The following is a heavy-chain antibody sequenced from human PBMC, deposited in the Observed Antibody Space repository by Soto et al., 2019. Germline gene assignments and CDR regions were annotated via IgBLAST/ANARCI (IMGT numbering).Heavy chain of an antibody. CDR1: GYTFTGYY. CDR3: ARDLWVATTRYYGMDV. J-gene: IGHJ6*02. CDR2: INPNSGGT. D-gene: IGHD2-15*01. V-gene: IGHV1-2*04. Sequence: ASVKVSCKASGYTFTGYYMHWVRQAPGQGLEWMGWINPNSGGTNYAQKFQGWVTMTRDTSISTAYMELSRLRSDDTAVYYCARDLWVATTRYYGMDVWGQGTTVTVSS.